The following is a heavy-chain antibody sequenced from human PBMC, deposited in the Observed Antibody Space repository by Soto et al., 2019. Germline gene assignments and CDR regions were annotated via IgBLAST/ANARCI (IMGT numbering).Heavy chain of an antibody. D-gene: IGHD2-2*01. CDR2: ISAGGSDT. Sequence: GGSLRLSCAVSGFTVSNNYMSWVRQAPGKGLEWVSAISAGGSDTYYADSVKGRFTVSRVNSKNTLYLQMNTLRAEDTAIYYCASVPIWCGSSSCYTEGFDSWGQGTLVTVSS. V-gene: IGHV3-23*01. CDR3: ASVPIWCGSSSCYTEGFDS. CDR1: GFTVSNNY. J-gene: IGHJ4*02.